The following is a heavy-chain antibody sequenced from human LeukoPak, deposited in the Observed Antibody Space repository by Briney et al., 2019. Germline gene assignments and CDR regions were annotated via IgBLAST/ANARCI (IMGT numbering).Heavy chain of an antibody. V-gene: IGHV3-21*01. D-gene: IGHD3-22*01. CDR3: ARVFWETVNTGYYSDF. J-gene: IGHJ4*02. CDR1: EFVFSSHA. Sequence: GGSLRLSCVASEFVFSSHAMIWVRQAPGKGLEWISSITSSSSHIFYEDSVRGRFTISRDNANNALHLQMNSLRAEDTAVYYCARVFWETVNTGYYSDFWGQGTLVTVSS. CDR2: ITSSSSHI.